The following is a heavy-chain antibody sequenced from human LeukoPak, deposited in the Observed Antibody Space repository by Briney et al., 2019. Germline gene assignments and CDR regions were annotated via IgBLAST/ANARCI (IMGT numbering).Heavy chain of an antibody. V-gene: IGHV3-30*02. Sequence: GGSLRLSCTASGITFSSDGTHWVRQAPGKGLEWVALINCDGSNKYYAVSVKGRFTISRDNSKNTLYLQMNSLRAEDTAVYYCTNFDYWGQGTLVTVSS. CDR3: TNFDY. CDR1: GITFSSDG. CDR2: INCDGSNK. J-gene: IGHJ4*02.